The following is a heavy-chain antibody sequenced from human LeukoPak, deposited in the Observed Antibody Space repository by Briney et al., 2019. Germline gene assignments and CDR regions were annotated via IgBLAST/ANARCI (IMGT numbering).Heavy chain of an antibody. Sequence: LGESLKISCKGSGYTFTTYWIGWVRQMPGKGLEWMGIIYPGDSDPRYSPSFQGQVTISADKSISTAYLQWSSLKASDSAMYYCVRHGLGSSWFGFDYWGQATLVTVSS. CDR2: IYPGDSDP. D-gene: IGHD6-13*01. CDR3: VRHGLGSSWFGFDY. CDR1: GYTFTTYW. J-gene: IGHJ4*02. V-gene: IGHV5-51*01.